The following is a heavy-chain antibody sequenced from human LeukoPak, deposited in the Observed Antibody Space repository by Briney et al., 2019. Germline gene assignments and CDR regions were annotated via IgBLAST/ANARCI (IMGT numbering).Heavy chain of an antibody. Sequence: PSETLSLTCTVSGGSISSGGYYWSWIRQHPGKGLEWIGYIYYSGSTYYNPSLKSRVTISVDTSKNQFSLKLSSVTAADTAVYYCARGVVVVPAATPRLYYYYGMDVWGQGTTVTVSS. CDR2: IYYSGST. CDR3: ARGVVVVPAATPRLYYYYGMDV. CDR1: GGSISSGGYY. D-gene: IGHD2-2*01. J-gene: IGHJ6*02. V-gene: IGHV4-31*03.